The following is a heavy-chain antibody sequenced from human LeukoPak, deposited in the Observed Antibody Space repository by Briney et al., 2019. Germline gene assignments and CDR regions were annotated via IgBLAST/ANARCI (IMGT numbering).Heavy chain of an antibody. Sequence: SETLSLTCTVSGGSISSYYWSWIRQPPGKGLEWIGYIYYSGSTNYNPPLKSRVTISVDTSKNQFSLKLSSVTAADTAVYYCAREGASSSYGMDVWGQGTTVTVSS. CDR3: AREGASSSYGMDV. V-gene: IGHV4-59*01. CDR2: IYYSGST. D-gene: IGHD6-6*01. J-gene: IGHJ6*02. CDR1: GGSISSYY.